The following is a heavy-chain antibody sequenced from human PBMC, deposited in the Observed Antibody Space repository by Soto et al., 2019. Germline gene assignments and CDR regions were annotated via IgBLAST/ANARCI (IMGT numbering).Heavy chain of an antibody. Sequence: QMHLVESGGCVVQPGRSLTLSCVASGFTFTSYGIHWVRQAPGKGLEWVAVIWYDGSNKYYGDSVKGRFSIYRDNSKNTVYLQMNSLRAEDTAVYYCARDRRFLEWLDYWGQGTLVSVSS. D-gene: IGHD3-3*01. V-gene: IGHV3-33*01. CDR1: GFTFTSYG. CDR3: ARDRRFLEWLDY. CDR2: IWYDGSNK. J-gene: IGHJ4*02.